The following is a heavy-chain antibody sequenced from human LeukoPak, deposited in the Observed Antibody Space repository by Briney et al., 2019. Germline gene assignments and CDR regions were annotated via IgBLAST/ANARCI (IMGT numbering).Heavy chain of an antibody. CDR2: IVLGSGNT. V-gene: IGHV1-58*02. CDR1: GFTFHTSA. D-gene: IGHD3-3*01. CDR3: AAQRGASLHDFWSTRLFDP. Sequence: ASVKVSCKASGFTFHTSAMPWVRQARGQRLEWIGWIVLGSGNTVYSHKFHDRVIITRDMSTSTVYMELDSLGSEDTAVYYCAAQRGASLHDFWSTRLFDPWGQGTLVTVSS. J-gene: IGHJ5*02.